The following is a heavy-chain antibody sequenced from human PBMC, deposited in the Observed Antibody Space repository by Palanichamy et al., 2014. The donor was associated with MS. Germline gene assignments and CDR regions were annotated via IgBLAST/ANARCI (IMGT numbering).Heavy chain of an antibody. J-gene: IGHJ4*02. CDR3: ASGSGGVGTDRARD. CDR1: CVLQCFL. CDR2: INHSGST. V-gene: IGHV4-34*01. D-gene: IGHD3-16*01. Sequence: QVQLQPVGRRTVEALGDPVPHLRCLWCVLQCFLLELDPPAPRKGLEWIGEINHSGSTNYNPSVKSRVTISVDTSRNQLSLKLTSVTAADTAVYYCASGSGGVGTDRARDWGQGTLVTVSS.